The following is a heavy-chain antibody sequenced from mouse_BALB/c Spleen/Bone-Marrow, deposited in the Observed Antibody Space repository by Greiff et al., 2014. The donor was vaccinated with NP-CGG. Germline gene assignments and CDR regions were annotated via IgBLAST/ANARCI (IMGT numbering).Heavy chain of an antibody. D-gene: IGHD2-1*01. CDR3: ARQGYYGKGDY. CDR1: GFDFSRYW. Sequence: EVKLMASGGGLVQPGGSLKLSCAASGFDFSRYWMSRVRQAPGKGLEWIGEINPDSSTINYTPSLKDKFIISRDNAKNTLYLQMSKVRSEDTALDYCARQGYYGKGDYWGQGTTLTVAS. J-gene: IGHJ2*01. CDR2: INPDSSTI. V-gene: IGHV4-1*02.